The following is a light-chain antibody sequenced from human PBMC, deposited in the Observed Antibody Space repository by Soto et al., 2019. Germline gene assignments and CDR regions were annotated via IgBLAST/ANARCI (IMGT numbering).Light chain of an antibody. Sequence: QSVLTQPASVSGSPGQSITISCTGTNSDVGGYNFVSWYQQHPGKAPKLMFYEVSHRPSGVSNRFSGSKSGNTASLTISGLQTEDEADYYCGSYTSSSTVLFGGGTKLTVL. CDR2: EVS. CDR3: GSYTSSSTVL. J-gene: IGLJ2*01. CDR1: NSDVGGYNF. V-gene: IGLV2-14*03.